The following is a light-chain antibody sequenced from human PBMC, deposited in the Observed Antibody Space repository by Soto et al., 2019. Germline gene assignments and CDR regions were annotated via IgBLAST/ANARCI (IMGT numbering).Light chain of an antibody. Sequence: DLPMTQSPSTLSASVGDRVTITCRASQSISSWLAWYQQKPGKAPKLLIYKASSLESGVPSRFSGSGSGTEFTLTISSLQPDGFATYYCQQYNSYPWTFGQGTKVEIK. CDR3: QQYNSYPWT. CDR2: KAS. J-gene: IGKJ1*01. CDR1: QSISSW. V-gene: IGKV1-5*03.